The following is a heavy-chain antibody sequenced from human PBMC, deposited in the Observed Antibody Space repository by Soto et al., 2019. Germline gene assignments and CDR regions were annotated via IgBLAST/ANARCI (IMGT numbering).Heavy chain of an antibody. CDR3: AFFFCSLRAPPNSIYF. CDR2: IYPGDSDT. J-gene: IGHJ4*03. D-gene: IGHD2-21*01. V-gene: IGHV5-51*01. CDR1: GYSFTSYW. Sequence: GESLKISCKGSGYSFTSYWIGWVRQMPGKGLEWMGIIYPGDSDTRYSPSFQGQVTISADKSISTAYLQWSSLKASDTAMYYCAFFFCSLRAPPNSIYFWCQATLVTVSS.